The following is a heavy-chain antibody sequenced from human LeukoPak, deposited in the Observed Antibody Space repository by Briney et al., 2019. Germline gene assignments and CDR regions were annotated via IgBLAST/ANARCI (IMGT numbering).Heavy chain of an antibody. CDR3: ARQRGSGCLDY. CDR2: ISGSGDTT. CDR1: GFTFSSYA. V-gene: IGHV3-48*04. J-gene: IGHJ4*02. Sequence: PGGSLRLSCAASGFTFSSYAMNWVRQAPGKGLEWVSFISGSGDTTYYADSVKGRFTISRDNAKNSLSLQMNSLRAEDTAVYYCARQRGSGCLDYWGQGTLVTVSS. D-gene: IGHD6-19*01.